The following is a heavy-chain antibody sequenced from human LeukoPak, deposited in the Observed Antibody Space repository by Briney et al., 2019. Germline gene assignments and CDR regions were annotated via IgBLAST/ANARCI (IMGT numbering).Heavy chain of an antibody. V-gene: IGHV3-23*01. D-gene: IGHD5-12*01. CDR2: IGGSNGIT. J-gene: IGHJ4*02. Sequence: GGSLRLSCAASGFTFSQYWMSWVRQAPGKGLEWVSVIGGSNGITFYVGSVKGRFTISRDNSKDTLYLQMNSLRAEDTAVYYCARNENSGWGYFDYWGQGTLVTVSS. CDR3: ARNENSGWGYFDY. CDR1: GFTFSQYW.